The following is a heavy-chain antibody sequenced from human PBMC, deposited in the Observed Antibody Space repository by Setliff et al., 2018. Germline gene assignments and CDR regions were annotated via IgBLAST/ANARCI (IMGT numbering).Heavy chain of an antibody. D-gene: IGHD5-12*01. CDR2: ISLYDGHT. CDR3: ARGNPAERYEY. CDR1: GYTFTDYS. V-gene: IGHV1-18*04. J-gene: IGHJ1*01. Sequence: GASVKVSCKTSGYTFTDYSIHWLRQAPGQGLEWMGFISLYDGHTNYAQNFQGRLTVTTDTSTSAAYMELSSLRFDDTAVYYCARGNPAERYEYWGQGTLVTVSS.